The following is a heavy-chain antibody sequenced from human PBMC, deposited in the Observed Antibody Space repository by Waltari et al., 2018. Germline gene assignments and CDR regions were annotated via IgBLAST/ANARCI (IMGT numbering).Heavy chain of an antibody. CDR2: INPDWTTI. V-gene: IGHV3-74*03. CDR3: ARSGFMDV. Sequence: FRNYWRNWAPTAPGEGVVCRSRINPDWTTIMYADSVKGRFTTSRDNAKNTLYLQMNSLRADYTAVYYCARSGFMDVWGQGTTVTVSS. J-gene: IGHJ6*02. CDR1: FRNYW. D-gene: IGHD3-10*01.